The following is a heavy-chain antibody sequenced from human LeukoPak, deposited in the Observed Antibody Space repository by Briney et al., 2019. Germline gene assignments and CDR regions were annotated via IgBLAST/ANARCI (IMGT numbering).Heavy chain of an antibody. CDR2: ISSSSSYI. J-gene: IGHJ6*02. V-gene: IGHV3-21*01. Sequence: GGSLSLSCAASGFTFSSYSMNWVRQPPGKGLEWVSSISSSSSYIYYADSVKGRFTISRDNAKNSLYLQMDSLRAEDTAVYYCARDDRFGPVLDVWGQGTTVTVSS. CDR1: GFTFSSYS. CDR3: ARDDRFGPVLDV. D-gene: IGHD3/OR15-3a*01.